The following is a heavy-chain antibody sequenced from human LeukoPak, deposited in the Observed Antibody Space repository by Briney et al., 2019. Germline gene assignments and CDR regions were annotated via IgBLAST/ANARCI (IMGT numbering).Heavy chain of an antibody. J-gene: IGHJ4*02. CDR1: GCSISSGSYY. Sequence: SQTLSLTCTVSGCSISSGSYYWSWIRQPAGKGLEFIGRIYPSGNTNYSPSLKSRVTMTIDTSKNQFSLKLSSVTAADTAVYFCARGHDSGAYPDYWGQGTLVTVSS. CDR2: IYPSGNT. V-gene: IGHV4-61*02. D-gene: IGHD2-15*01. CDR3: ARGHDSGAYPDY.